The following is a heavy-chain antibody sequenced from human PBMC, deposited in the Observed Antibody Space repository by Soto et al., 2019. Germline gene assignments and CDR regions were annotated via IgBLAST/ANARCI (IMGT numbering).Heavy chain of an antibody. Sequence: QITLKESGPTLVKATQTLTLTCTLSGFSLTINEGVVGWFRQPPGKAPEWLALIFWDDVKRYSPSLNTRLTITKDTSKNQVVLTVTNVDPMDTATYFCAHRGVGAVFNYWGQGTLVTVSS. D-gene: IGHD1-26*01. CDR1: GFSLTINEGV. V-gene: IGHV2-5*02. CDR2: IFWDDVK. J-gene: IGHJ4*02. CDR3: AHRGVGAVFNY.